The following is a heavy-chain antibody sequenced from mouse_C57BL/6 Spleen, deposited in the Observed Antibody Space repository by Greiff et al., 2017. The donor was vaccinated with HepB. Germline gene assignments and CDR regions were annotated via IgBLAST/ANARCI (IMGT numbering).Heavy chain of an antibody. CDR1: GFTFSDYG. J-gene: IGHJ4*01. CDR2: ISSGSSTF. Sequence: EVKLVESGGGLVKPGGSLKLSCAASGFTFSDYGMHWVRQAPEKGLEWVAYISSGSSTFYYADTVTGRFTISRDNSKNTLFLQMTSLRSEDTAMYYCARKEVYDYDVGDYYAMDYWGQGTSVTVSS. CDR3: ARKEVYDYDVGDYYAMDY. D-gene: IGHD2-4*01. V-gene: IGHV5-17*01.